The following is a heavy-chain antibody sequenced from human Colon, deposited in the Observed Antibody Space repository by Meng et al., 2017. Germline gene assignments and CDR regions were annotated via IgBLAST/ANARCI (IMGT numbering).Heavy chain of an antibody. Sequence: VKVSCKASGYTFTSYGISWVRQATGQGLEWMGWISDYNGNTNYAQKLQGRVTMTTDTSTSTAYMELRCLRSDDTAVYYCARDLHDGNGVPTQDYWGQGTLVTVSS. D-gene: IGHD4-23*01. J-gene: IGHJ4*02. CDR1: GYTFTSYG. CDR2: ISDYNGNT. V-gene: IGHV1-18*01. CDR3: ARDLHDGNGVPTQDY.